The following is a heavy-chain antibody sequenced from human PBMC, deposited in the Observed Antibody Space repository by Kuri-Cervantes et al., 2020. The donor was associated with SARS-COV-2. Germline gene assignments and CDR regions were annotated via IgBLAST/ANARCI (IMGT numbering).Heavy chain of an antibody. CDR2: IYYSGST. D-gene: IGHD2-8*01. Sequence: ESLKISCTVSGGSISSSSYYWGWIRQPPGKGLEWIGSIYYSGSTYCNPSLKSRVTISVDTSKNQFSLKLSSVTAADTAAYYCARQAIVLMVYATTFDYWGQGTLVTVSS. CDR1: GGSISSSSYY. V-gene: IGHV4-39*01. J-gene: IGHJ4*02. CDR3: ARQAIVLMVYATTFDY.